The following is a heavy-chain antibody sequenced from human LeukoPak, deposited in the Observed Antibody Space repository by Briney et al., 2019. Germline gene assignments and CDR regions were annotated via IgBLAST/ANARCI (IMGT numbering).Heavy chain of an antibody. CDR1: GGSFSGYY. V-gene: IGHV4-34*01. D-gene: IGHD6-13*01. J-gene: IGHJ4*02. CDR2: INHSGST. CDR3: ARAGIAAAGNDY. Sequence: PSETLSLTCAVYGGSFSGYYWSWIRQPPGKGLEWIGEINHSGSTNHNPSLKSRVTISVDTSKNQFSLKLSSVTAADTAVYYCARAGIAAAGNDYWGQGTLVTVSS.